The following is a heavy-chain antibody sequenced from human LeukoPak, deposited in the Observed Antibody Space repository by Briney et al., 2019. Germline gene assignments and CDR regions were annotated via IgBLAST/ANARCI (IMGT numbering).Heavy chain of an antibody. V-gene: IGHV1-24*01. CDR2: LDPEDGET. J-gene: IGHJ4*02. CDR1: GYTLTELS. CDR3: ATARYYDILTGYNDY. D-gene: IGHD3-9*01. Sequence: GASVKVSCKASGYTLTELSMHWVRQAPGKGLEWMGGLDPEDGETIYAQKFQGRVTMTEDTSTDTAYMELSSLRSEDTAVYYCATARYYDILTGYNDYWGQGTLVTVSS.